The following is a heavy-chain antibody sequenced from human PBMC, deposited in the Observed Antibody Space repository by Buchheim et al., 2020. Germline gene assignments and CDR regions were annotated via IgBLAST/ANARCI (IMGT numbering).Heavy chain of an antibody. V-gene: IGHV4-34*01. D-gene: IGHD4-11*01. CDR3: ARGKGLPGYYYYYGMDV. J-gene: IGHJ6*02. CDR2: INHSGST. Sequence: QVQLQQWGAGLLKPSETLSLTCAVYGGSFSGYYWSWIRQPPGKGLEWIGEINHSGSTNYNPSLKSRVTISVDTPNNEFSLKLSSVTAADTAVYYCARGKGLPGYYYYYGMDVWGQGTT. CDR1: GGSFSGYY.